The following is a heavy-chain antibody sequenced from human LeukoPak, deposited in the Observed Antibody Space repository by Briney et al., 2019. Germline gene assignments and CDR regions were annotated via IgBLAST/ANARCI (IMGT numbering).Heavy chain of an antibody. D-gene: IGHD5-18*01. CDR1: GGTFSSYA. CDR2: IIPIFGTA. Sequence: GASVTVSCTASGGTFSSYAISWVRQAPGQGLEWMGGIIPIFGTANYAQKFQGRVTITADESTSTAYMELSSLRSEDTAVYYCASGASGYSYGYEQYYYYGMDVWGQGTTVTVSS. J-gene: IGHJ6*02. V-gene: IGHV1-69*13. CDR3: ASGASGYSYGYEQYYYYGMDV.